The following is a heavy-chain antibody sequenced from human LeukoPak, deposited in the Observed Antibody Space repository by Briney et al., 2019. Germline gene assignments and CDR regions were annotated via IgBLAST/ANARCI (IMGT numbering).Heavy chain of an antibody. CDR1: GFPFRDYY. J-gene: IGHJ4*02. V-gene: IGHV3-11*01. D-gene: IGHD2/OR15-2a*01. CDR3: AVEYSNTPLGLDF. CDR2: ISRSGDSL. Sequence: GGSLRLSCAASGFPFRDYYMTWIRQAPGKGLEWISYISRSGDSLYYAESVEGRFTISRDNAKNSLYLQMNSLRAEDAAMYYCAVEYSNTPLGLDFWGQGTLVTVSS.